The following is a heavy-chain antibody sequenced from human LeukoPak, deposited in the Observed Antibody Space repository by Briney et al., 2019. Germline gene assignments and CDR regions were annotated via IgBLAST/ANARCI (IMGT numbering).Heavy chain of an antibody. D-gene: IGHD1-26*01. CDR1: GGSISSSTYY. CDR2: VYYSGST. J-gene: IGHJ4*02. CDR3: ARHGTYTDY. V-gene: IGHV4-39*01. Sequence: PSETLSLTCTVSGGSISSSTYYWGWIRQPRGKGLEWIGTVYYSGSTYYNPSLKNRVTISVDTSKNQFSLKLSSVTAADTAVYYCARHGTYTDYWGQGILVTVSS.